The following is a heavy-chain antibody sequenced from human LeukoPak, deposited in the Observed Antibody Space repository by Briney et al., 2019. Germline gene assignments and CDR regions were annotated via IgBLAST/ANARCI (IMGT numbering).Heavy chain of an antibody. CDR3: ARDSKQQLVGGDY. CDR1: GYTFTGYY. CDR2: INPNSGGT. J-gene: IGHJ4*02. D-gene: IGHD6-13*01. Sequence: GASMKVSCKASGYTFTGYYMHWVRQAPGQGLEWMGRINPNSGGTNYAQKFQGRVTMTRDTSISTAYMELSRLRSDDTAVYYCARDSKQQLVGGDYWGQGTLVTVSS. V-gene: IGHV1-2*06.